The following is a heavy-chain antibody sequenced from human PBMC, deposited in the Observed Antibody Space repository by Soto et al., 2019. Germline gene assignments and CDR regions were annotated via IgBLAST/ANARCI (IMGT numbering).Heavy chain of an antibody. V-gene: IGHV4-39*02. CDR1: GGSISSSSYY. D-gene: IGHD3-3*01. CDR3: AREDTIFGVVITHTYYYGMDV. CDR2: IYYSGST. J-gene: IGHJ6*02. Sequence: SEILSLTCTVSGGSISSSSYYWGWIRQPPGKGLEWIGSIYYSGSTYYNPSLKSRVTISVDTSKNQFSLKLSSVTAEDTAVYYCAREDTIFGVVITHTYYYGMDVWGQGTTVTVSS.